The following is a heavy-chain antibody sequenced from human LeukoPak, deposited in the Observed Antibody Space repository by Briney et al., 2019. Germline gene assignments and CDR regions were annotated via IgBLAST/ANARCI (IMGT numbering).Heavy chain of an antibody. CDR3: ARRLAGGAARGAFDI. V-gene: IGHV4-39*01. J-gene: IGHJ3*02. CDR1: GGSISSSSYY. Sequence: SETLSLTCTVSGGSISSSSYYWGWIRQPPGKGLEWIGSIYYSGNTYYNPSLKSRVTISVDTSKNQFSLKLSSVTAADTAVYYCARRLAGGAARGAFDIWGQGTMVTVSS. D-gene: IGHD6-6*01. CDR2: IYYSGNT.